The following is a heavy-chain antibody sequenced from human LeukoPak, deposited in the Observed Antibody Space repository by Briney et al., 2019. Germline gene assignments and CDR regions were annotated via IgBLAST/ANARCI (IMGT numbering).Heavy chain of an antibody. CDR2: ILYDGSNK. CDR1: GFTFSSYG. Sequence: PGRSLRLSCAASGFTFSSYGMHWVRQAPGKGLEWVAVILYDGSNKYYADSVKGRFTISRDNSKNTLYLQMNSLRAEDTAVYYCAKAEYYDSSGYYYGYWGQGTLVTVSS. V-gene: IGHV3-30*18. J-gene: IGHJ4*02. CDR3: AKAEYYDSSGYYYGY. D-gene: IGHD3-22*01.